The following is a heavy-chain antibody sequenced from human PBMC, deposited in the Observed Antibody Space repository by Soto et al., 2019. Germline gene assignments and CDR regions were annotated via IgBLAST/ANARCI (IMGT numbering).Heavy chain of an antibody. D-gene: IGHD5-18*01. Sequence: SETLSLTCTVSGGSSSSSSDYWGWIRQPPGKGLEWIGSIYYSGSTYYNPSLKSRVTISVDTSKNQFSLKLSSVTAADTAVYYCARQGSGYGDYYYGMDVWGQGTTVTVSS. CDR3: ARQGSGYGDYYYGMDV. V-gene: IGHV4-39*01. J-gene: IGHJ6*02. CDR2: IYYSGST. CDR1: GGSSSSSSDY.